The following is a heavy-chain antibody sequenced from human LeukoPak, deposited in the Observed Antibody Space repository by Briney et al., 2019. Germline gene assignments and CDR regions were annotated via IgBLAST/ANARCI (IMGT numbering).Heavy chain of an antibody. CDR1: GYSISSGYY. Sequence: PSETLSLTCAVSGYSISSGYYWGWIRQPPGKGLEWIGSIYHSGSTYYNPSLKSRVTISVDTSKNQFSLKLSSVTAADTAVHYCWSGSYYEYYFDYWGQGTLVTVSS. D-gene: IGHD1-26*01. J-gene: IGHJ4*02. CDR2: IYHSGST. V-gene: IGHV4-38-2*01. CDR3: WSGSYYEYYFDY.